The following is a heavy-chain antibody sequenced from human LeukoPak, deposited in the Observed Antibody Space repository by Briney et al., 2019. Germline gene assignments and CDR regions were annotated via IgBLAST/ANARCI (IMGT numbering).Heavy chain of an antibody. V-gene: IGHV4-61*02. CDR1: GGSISSGSYY. J-gene: IGHJ6*03. CDR2: IYTSGST. Sequence: SQTLSLTCTVSGGSISSGSYYWSWIRQPAGKGLEWIGRIYTSGSTDYNPSLKSRVTISVDTSKNQFSLKLSSVTAADTAVYYCARARSIVVVPAGLAYYYYYMDVWGKGTTVTVSS. CDR3: ARARSIVVVPAGLAYYYYYMDV. D-gene: IGHD2-2*01.